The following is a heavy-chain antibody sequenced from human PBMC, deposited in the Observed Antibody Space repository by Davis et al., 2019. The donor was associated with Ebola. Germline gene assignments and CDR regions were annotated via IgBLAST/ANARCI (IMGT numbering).Heavy chain of an antibody. V-gene: IGHV3-11*04. CDR2: ISDSSTTI. D-gene: IGHD6-19*01. CDR1: GFTFSDYY. Sequence: PGGSLRLSCAASGFTFSDYYMSWIRQAPGKGLEWVSYISDSSTTIYYADSVKGRFTISRDNAKNSLYLQMNSLRDEDTAVYYCARHLKGIAVAGDYYYYYGMDVWGQGTTVTVSS. CDR3: ARHLKGIAVAGDYYYYYGMDV. J-gene: IGHJ6*02.